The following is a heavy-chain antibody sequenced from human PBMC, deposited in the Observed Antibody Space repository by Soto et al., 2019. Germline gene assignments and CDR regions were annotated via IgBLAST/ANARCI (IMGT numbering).Heavy chain of an antibody. CDR1: GFTFSSYS. CDR2: ISSSSSYI. J-gene: IGHJ6*02. D-gene: IGHD2-2*01. V-gene: IGHV3-21*01. Sequence: GGSLRLSCAASGFTFSSYSMNWVRQAPGKGLEWVSSISSSSSYIYYADSVKGRFTISRDKAKNSLYLQMNSLRAEDTAVYYCAGNIGYCSSTSCYPGPRTYYYYYGMDVWGQGTTVTVSS. CDR3: AGNIGYCSSTSCYPGPRTYYYYYGMDV.